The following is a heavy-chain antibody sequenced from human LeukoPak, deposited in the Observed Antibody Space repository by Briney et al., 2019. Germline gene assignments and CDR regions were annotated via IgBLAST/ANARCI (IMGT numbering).Heavy chain of an antibody. Sequence: PGGSLRLSCAASGLTFSSYAMSWVRQAPGKGLEWVSAISGSGGSTYYADSVKGRFTISRDNSKNTLYLQMNSLRAEDTAVYYCAKALYPNSGSYPTADYWGQGTLVTVSS. CDR3: AKALYPNSGSYPTADY. V-gene: IGHV3-23*01. CDR1: GLTFSSYA. CDR2: ISGSGGST. D-gene: IGHD1-26*01. J-gene: IGHJ4*02.